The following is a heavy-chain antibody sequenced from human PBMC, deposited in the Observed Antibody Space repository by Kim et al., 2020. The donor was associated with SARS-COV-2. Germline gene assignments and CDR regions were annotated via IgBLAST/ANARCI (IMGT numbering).Heavy chain of an antibody. D-gene: IGHD3-10*01. CDR3: ARHRIDITMVRGGNYWYFVL. Sequence: GESLKISCKGSGYSFTSYWIGWVRQMPGKGLEWMGIIYPGDSDTRYSPSFQGQVTISADKSISTAYLQWSSLKASDTAMYYCARHRIDITMVRGGNYWYFVLWGRGTLVTVSS. V-gene: IGHV5-51*01. CDR2: IYPGDSDT. CDR1: GYSFTSYW. J-gene: IGHJ2*01.